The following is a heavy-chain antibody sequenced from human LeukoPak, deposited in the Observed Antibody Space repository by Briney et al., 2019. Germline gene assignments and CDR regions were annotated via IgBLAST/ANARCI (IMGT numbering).Heavy chain of an antibody. D-gene: IGHD3-22*01. V-gene: IGHV3-33*01. CDR1: GFTFSSYG. CDR2: IWYDGSNK. J-gene: IGHJ4*02. Sequence: GGSLRLSCAASGFTFSSYGMHWVRQAPGKGLEWVAVIWYDGSNKYYADSVKGRFTISRDNSKNTLYLQMNSLGAEDTAVYYCARGSPLYDSSGYLDYWGQGTLVTVSS. CDR3: ARGSPLYDSSGYLDY.